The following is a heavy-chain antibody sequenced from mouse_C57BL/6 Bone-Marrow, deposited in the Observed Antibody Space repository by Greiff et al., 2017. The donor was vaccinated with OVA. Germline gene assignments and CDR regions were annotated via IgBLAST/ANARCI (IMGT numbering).Heavy chain of an antibody. D-gene: IGHD1-1*01. CDR1: GYTFTDYN. CDR2: INPNNGGT. CDR3: AREAYYGTLYAMDY. J-gene: IGHJ4*01. Sequence: VQLKESGPELVKPGASVKMSCKASGYTFTDYNMHWVKQSHGKSLEWIGYINPNNGGTSYNQKFKGKATLTVNKSSSTAYMELRSLTSEDSAVYYCAREAYYGTLYAMDYWGQGTSVTVSS. V-gene: IGHV1-22*01.